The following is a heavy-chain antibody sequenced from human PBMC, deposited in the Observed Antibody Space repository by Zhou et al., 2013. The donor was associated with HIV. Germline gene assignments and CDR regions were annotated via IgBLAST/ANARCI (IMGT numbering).Heavy chain of an antibody. V-gene: IGHV1-69*01. Sequence: QVQLVQSGAEVKMPGASVKVSCKASGYTFTGYYIHWVRQAPGQGLEWMGGIIPIFGTANYAQKFQGRVTITTDESTSTAYMELSSLRSEDTAVYYCARGARPYSYGYAYFDYWGQGTLVTVSS. J-gene: IGHJ4*02. CDR3: ARGARPYSYGYAYFDY. CDR2: IIPIFGTA. D-gene: IGHD5-18*01. CDR1: GYTFTGYY.